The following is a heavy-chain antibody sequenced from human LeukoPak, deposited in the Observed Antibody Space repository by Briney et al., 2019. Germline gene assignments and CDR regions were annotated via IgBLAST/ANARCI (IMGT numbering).Heavy chain of an antibody. Sequence: GGSLRLSCVASGFTFTTYSMNWVRLAPGKGLEWVSSISTTGDFIHYADSVKGRFTISRDNAKNSLYLQMNSLRAEDTAVYYCARNSGSNRPVDCWGQGTLVAVSS. CDR3: ARNSGSNRPVDC. D-gene: IGHD1-26*01. CDR2: ISTTGDFI. J-gene: IGHJ4*02. CDR1: GFTFTTYS. V-gene: IGHV3-21*01.